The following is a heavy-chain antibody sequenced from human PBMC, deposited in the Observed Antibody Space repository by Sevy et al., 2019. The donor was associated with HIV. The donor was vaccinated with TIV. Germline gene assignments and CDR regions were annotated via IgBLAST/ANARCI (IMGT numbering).Heavy chain of an antibody. J-gene: IGHJ3*02. V-gene: IGHV3-30-3*01. CDR1: GFTFSNYA. D-gene: IGHD1-1*01. CDR2: TSYDGSNN. Sequence: GGSLRLSCAASGFTFSNYAMHWVRQAPGKGLEWVAFTSYDGSNNYYADSVKGRFTISRDNSETTLYLQLNSLRAEDSAVYYCACKQELELSEAFDIWGQGTMVTVSS. CDR3: ACKQELELSEAFDI.